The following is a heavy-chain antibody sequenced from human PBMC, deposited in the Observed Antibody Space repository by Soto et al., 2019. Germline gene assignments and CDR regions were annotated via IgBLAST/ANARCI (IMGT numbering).Heavy chain of an antibody. D-gene: IGHD2-15*01. Sequence: QVQLVQSGAEVKKPGPSVKVSCKASGYIFTAYSMHWVRQAPGQGLEWMGVVNPSGGSTNYAQKFQGRITMTRDTSTSTVYMDLSSLTSEDTAVYYCAREENCSDGICYSEYFQRWGQGTLVTVSS. CDR3: AREENCSDGICYSEYFQR. CDR2: VNPSGGST. J-gene: IGHJ1*01. V-gene: IGHV1-46*01. CDR1: GYIFTAYS.